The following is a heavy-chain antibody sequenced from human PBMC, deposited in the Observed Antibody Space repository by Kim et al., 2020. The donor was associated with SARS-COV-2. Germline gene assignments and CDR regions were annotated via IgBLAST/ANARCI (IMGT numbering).Heavy chain of an antibody. CDR3: ARTFDPTIYYGVDV. J-gene: IGHJ6*02. Sequence: YADALKDRFTISRDNADSSFYLQMSDLKGEDTATYYCARTFDPTIYYGVDVWGQGTTVTVSS. D-gene: IGHD3-9*01. V-gene: IGHV3-11*01.